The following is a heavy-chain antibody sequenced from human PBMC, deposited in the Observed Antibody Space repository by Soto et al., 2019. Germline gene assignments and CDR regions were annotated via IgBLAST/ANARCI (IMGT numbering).Heavy chain of an antibody. CDR1: GGSVSSGSHY. D-gene: IGHD2-21*02. CDR2: IYNSRIT. V-gene: IGHV4-61*01. Sequence: SETLSLTCTVSGGSVSSGSHYWSWIRQSPGMGLEWIGYIYNSRITKYNATLKSRVTISVDTSKNQFSLRLISVTAADTAVYFCASSPNYVFWGGDRYYNGMYGWGPGPTGTAP. CDR3: ASSPNYVFWGGDRYYNGMYG. J-gene: IGHJ6*02.